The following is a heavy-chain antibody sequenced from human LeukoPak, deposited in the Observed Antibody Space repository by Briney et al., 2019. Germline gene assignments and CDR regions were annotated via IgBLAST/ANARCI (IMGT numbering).Heavy chain of an antibody. Sequence: SETLSLTCTVSGGSISSSRYYWAWIRQPPGKGLEWIGSVFYTVTTDYNPSLNSRVTISIDTSKNQFSLNLGPVTAADSAFYYCAKYGSGTYWGQGTLVTVSS. D-gene: IGHD3-10*01. J-gene: IGHJ4*02. CDR2: VFYTVTT. CDR1: GGSISSSRYY. V-gene: IGHV4-39*01. CDR3: AKYGSGTY.